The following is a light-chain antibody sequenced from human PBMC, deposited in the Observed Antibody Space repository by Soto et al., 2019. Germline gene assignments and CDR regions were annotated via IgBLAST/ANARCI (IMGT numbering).Light chain of an antibody. CDR2: RNN. CDR1: SSNIGTNY. Sequence: QSVLTQPPSASGTPGQRVTISCCGSSSNIGTNYVYWYQHLPGAAPKLLISRNNQRPSGVPDRFSGSKSGTSASLAISGLRSEDEADYYCATRDDSLSGHWLFGGGTKVTVL. V-gene: IGLV1-47*01. J-gene: IGLJ3*02. CDR3: ATRDDSLSGHWL.